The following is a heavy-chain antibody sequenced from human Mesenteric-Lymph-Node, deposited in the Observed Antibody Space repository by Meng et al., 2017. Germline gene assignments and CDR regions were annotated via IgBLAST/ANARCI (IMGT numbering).Heavy chain of an antibody. D-gene: IGHD6-13*01. CDR1: GGSISSVSYD. V-gene: IGHV4-61*02. CDR3: ARLTRSKSIAAAGKGGIDY. Sequence: LRPSCTVSGGSISSVSYDWSWIRQPAGKGMEWIGRIYISGSSNYNHSLKNRVAISVVTSKNQFSLMQSSVTAADTAVYYCARLTRSKSIAAAGKGGIDYWGQGTLVTGAS. J-gene: IGHJ4*02. CDR2: IYISGSS.